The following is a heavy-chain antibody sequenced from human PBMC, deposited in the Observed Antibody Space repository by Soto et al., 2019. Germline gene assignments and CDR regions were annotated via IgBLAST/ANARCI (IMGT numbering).Heavy chain of an antibody. CDR3: ARNVAAPSTWEYYFDY. CDR1: GGSISSYY. V-gene: IGHV4-59*01. J-gene: IGHJ4*02. CDR2: IYYSGST. D-gene: IGHD6-6*01. Sequence: SETLSLTCTVSGGSISSYYWSWIRQPPGKGLEWIGYIYYSGSTNYNPSLKSRVTISVDTSKNQFSLKLSSVTAADTAVYYCARNVAAPSTWEYYFDYWGQGTLVTVSS.